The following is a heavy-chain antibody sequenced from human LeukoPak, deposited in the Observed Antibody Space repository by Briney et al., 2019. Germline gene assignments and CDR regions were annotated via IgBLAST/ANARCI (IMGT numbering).Heavy chain of an antibody. Sequence: SVKVSCKASGGTFSSYAISWVRQAPGQGLEWMGRIIPILGLADYAQKFQGRVTITADKYTSTAYMELSSLRSEDTAIYYCASPSGYYPSSSYSRDYWGQGTRVTVSS. D-gene: IGHD3-22*01. CDR3: ASPSGYYPSSSYSRDY. CDR2: IIPILGLA. CDR1: GGTFSSYA. J-gene: IGHJ4*02. V-gene: IGHV1-69*04.